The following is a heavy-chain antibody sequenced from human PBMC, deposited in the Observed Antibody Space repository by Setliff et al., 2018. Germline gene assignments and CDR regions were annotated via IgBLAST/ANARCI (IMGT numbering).Heavy chain of an antibody. D-gene: IGHD5-18*01. V-gene: IGHV1-2*02. Sequence: ASVKVSCKASGYTFTSFFHQWVRQAPGQGLEWLGWINSNSGSTTYAQKFQGRVTMTRDTSINTVYMELSSLRSDDTAVYYCARFSGHNYGSFDSWGQGTLVTVSS. CDR3: ARFSGHNYGSFDS. J-gene: IGHJ4*02. CDR1: GYTFTSFF. CDR2: INSNSGST.